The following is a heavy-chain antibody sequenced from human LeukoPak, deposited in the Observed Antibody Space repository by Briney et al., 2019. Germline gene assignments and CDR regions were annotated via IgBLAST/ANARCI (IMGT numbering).Heavy chain of an antibody. CDR1: GFTFSSYE. D-gene: IGHD3-22*01. CDR2: IYSGGST. CDR3: ARNYYDSSGYYPFDY. J-gene: IGHJ4*02. V-gene: IGHV3-53*01. Sequence: GGSLRLSCAASGFTFSSYEMNWVRQAPGKGLEWVSVIYSGGSTYYADSVKGRFTISRDNSKNTLYLQMNSLRAEDTAVYYCARNYYDSSGYYPFDYWGQGTLVTVSS.